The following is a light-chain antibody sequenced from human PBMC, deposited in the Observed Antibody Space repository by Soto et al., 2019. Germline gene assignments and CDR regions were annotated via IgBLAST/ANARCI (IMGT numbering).Light chain of an antibody. CDR2: WAS. Sequence: DIVMTQSPDSLSVSLCESATINCNCSQSFLYSSNNKNYLAWYQQKAGQPPKLLIYWASIREFGVPDRFSGSGSGTDFTLTISSLRAEDVAVYYCQQYYSAPYTFGQGTKVDI. CDR3: QQYYSAPYT. V-gene: IGKV4-1*01. CDR1: QSFLYSSNNKNY. J-gene: IGKJ2*01.